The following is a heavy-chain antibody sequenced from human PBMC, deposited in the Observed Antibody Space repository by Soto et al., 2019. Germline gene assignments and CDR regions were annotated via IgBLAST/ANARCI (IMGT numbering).Heavy chain of an antibody. Sequence: QVRLEESGPGLVKPSETLSLICSVSGGSVNNADYFWSWIRHHPENGLEWIGYIYYSGSTRYNPSFKTRATLSIDTSKNQFSLRLNSVTFADTAVYFCARDADYGGSRGGMDVWGRGTTVTVSS. D-gene: IGHD4-17*01. V-gene: IGHV4-31*03. CDR3: ARDADYGGSRGGMDV. CDR1: GGSVNNADYF. J-gene: IGHJ6*02. CDR2: IYYSGST.